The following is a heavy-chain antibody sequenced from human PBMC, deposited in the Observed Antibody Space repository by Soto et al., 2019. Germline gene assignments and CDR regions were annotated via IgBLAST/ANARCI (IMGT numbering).Heavy chain of an antibody. J-gene: IGHJ6*02. CDR2: IYSSGST. CDR3: ARDYPYFAVTTSGGMDA. V-gene: IGHV4-59*02. Sequence: LLTLSRTSVVSGGCVYIFYCRWVSQPPGKGLEWIGYIYSSGSTNYNPSLKSRVTISVDTSKNQFSLKLSSVTAADTAVYFCARDYPYFAVTTSGGMDAWGQGTTVTVCS. CDR1: GGCVYIFY. D-gene: IGHD4-17*01.